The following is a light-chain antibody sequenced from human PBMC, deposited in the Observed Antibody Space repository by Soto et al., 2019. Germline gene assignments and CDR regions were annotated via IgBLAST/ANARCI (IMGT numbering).Light chain of an antibody. V-gene: IGLV6-57*04. J-gene: IGLJ2*01. CDR2: ENN. CDR3: QSYDSDFVV. CDR1: SGSIANNY. Sequence: NFMLTQPHAVSEAPGKTLRISCTHSSGSIANNYVQWYQQRPGSAPTTVIYENNQRLSGVPDRFSGSTDGSSNSASLTISGLQTEDEADYYCQSYDSDFVVFGGGTKLPVL.